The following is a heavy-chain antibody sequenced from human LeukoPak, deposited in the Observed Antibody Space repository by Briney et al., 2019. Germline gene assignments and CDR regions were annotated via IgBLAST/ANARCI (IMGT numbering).Heavy chain of an antibody. CDR2: IHPSGST. Sequence: PSETLSLTCTVSGGSISSGSYYWSWVRQPAGKGLEWIGRIHPSGSTNYNPSLKSRVTLSVDTSKNQFSLKLSSVTAADTAVYYCARGPPPDFDYWGRGTLVTVSS. CDR1: GGSISSGSYY. J-gene: IGHJ4*02. CDR3: ARGPPPDFDY. V-gene: IGHV4-61*02.